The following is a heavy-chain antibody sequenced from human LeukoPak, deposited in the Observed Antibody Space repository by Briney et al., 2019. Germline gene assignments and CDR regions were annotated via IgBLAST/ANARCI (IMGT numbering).Heavy chain of an antibody. CDR2: IYNSGST. V-gene: IGHV4-4*07. D-gene: IGHD6-13*01. Sequence: PSETLSLTCTVSGGSISSYYWNWFRQPAGKGLEYIGRIYNSGSTNYNPSLKSRVTISVDTPKNQFSLKLTSVTGSDSAVYYCASSNWLRDANFDSWGQGTLVTVSS. CDR1: GGSISSYY. J-gene: IGHJ4*02. CDR3: ASSNWLRDANFDS.